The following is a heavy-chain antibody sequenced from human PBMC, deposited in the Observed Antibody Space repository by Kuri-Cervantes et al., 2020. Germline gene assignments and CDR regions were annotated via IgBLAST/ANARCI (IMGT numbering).Heavy chain of an antibody. CDR3: ARAAYYDRSGYYYFDY. Sequence: SETLSLTCAVYGGSFSGYHWSWIRQPPGKGLEWIGEINHRGSTNYNPSLKSRVTISVDTSKNQFSLKLSSVTAADTAVYYCARAAYYDRSGYYYFDYWGQGTLVTVSS. CDR2: INHRGST. J-gene: IGHJ4*02. V-gene: IGHV4-34*01. CDR1: GGSFSGYH. D-gene: IGHD3-22*01.